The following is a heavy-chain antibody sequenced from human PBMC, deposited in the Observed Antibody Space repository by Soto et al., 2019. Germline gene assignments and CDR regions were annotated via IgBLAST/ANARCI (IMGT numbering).Heavy chain of an antibody. V-gene: IGHV3-23*01. CDR3: AKNRDYDYDAFDV. J-gene: IGHJ3*01. D-gene: IGHD3-16*01. CDR2: ITGNSAFT. CDR1: GFTFNRNA. Sequence: PGGSLRLSCAVSGFTFNRNAMSWVRQAPGKGLEWVSGITGNSAFTYYADSVKGRFTISRDNSKNTLYLQMNTLRVEDTAVYYCAKNRDYDYDAFDVWGQGTVVTVSS.